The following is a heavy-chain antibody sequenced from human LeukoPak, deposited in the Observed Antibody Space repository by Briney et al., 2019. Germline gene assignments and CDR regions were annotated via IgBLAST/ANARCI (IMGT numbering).Heavy chain of an antibody. CDR3: ASLDIVVVPAATDY. CDR2: INSDGSST. J-gene: IGHJ4*02. CDR1: GFTFSSYW. D-gene: IGHD2-2*03. Sequence: PGGSLRLSCAASGFTFSSYWMHWVRQAPGKGLVWVSRINSDGSSTSYADSVKGRFTISRDNAKNTLYLQMNSLSAEDTAVYYCASLDIVVVPAATDYWGQGTLVTVSS. V-gene: IGHV3-74*01.